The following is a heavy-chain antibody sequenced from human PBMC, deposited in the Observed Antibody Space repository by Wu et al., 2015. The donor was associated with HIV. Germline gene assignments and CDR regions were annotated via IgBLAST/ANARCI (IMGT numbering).Heavy chain of an antibody. D-gene: IGHD3-22*01. CDR1: GYTFTSYY. CDR2: INPSGGST. V-gene: IGHV1-46*01. Sequence: QVQLVQSGAEVKKPGASVKVSCKASGYTFTSYYMHWVRQAPGQGLEWMGIINPSGGSTSYAQKFQGRVTMTRDTSTSTVYMELSSLRSEDTAVYYCARVPYYYDRNSYDALDIWGLGTMVTVSS. J-gene: IGHJ3*02. CDR3: ARVPYYYDRNSYDALDI.